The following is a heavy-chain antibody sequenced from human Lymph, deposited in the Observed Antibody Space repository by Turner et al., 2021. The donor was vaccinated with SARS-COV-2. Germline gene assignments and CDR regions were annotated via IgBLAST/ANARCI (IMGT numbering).Heavy chain of an antibody. CDR1: GYTLNELS. Sequence: QVQLVQSGAEVKKPGASVKVSCQVSGYTLNELSMHWVRQAPGKGLEWMVGLDPEDGEIIYAQKFHGRFTMTEDTSTDTAYIELSSLRSEDTAVYYCATVLCTGSSCYYYGMDVWGQGTTVTVSS. J-gene: IGHJ6*02. D-gene: IGHD2-15*01. CDR3: ATVLCTGSSCYYYGMDV. V-gene: IGHV1-24*01. CDR2: LDPEDGEI.